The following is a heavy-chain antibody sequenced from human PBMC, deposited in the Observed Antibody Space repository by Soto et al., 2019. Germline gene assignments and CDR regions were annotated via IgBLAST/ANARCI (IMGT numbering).Heavy chain of an antibody. CDR3: ARDQGGQSGNFIFDN. V-gene: IGHV3-33*01. CDR2: IWYHGRDI. D-gene: IGHD1-26*01. J-gene: IGHJ4*02. Sequence: GGSLRLSCAASGFVFSDYVIHWVRQAPGRGLDWVAGIWYHGRDIFYTDSVKGRFTIPRDNSKNMLYLQMNSLRAEDTAVYYCARDQGGQSGNFIFDNWGQGTLVTVSS. CDR1: GFVFSDYV.